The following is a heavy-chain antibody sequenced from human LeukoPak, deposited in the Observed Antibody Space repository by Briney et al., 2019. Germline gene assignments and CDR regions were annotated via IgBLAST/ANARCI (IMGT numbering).Heavy chain of an antibody. CDR3: ARHPLGYYYYMDV. D-gene: IGHD7-27*01. V-gene: IGHV4-4*09. CDR1: GGSISSYY. J-gene: IGHJ6*03. CDR2: IYTSGST. Sequence: PSETLSLTCTVSGGSISSYYWRWIRQPPGKGLEWIGYIYTSGSTNYNPSLKSRVTISVDTSKNQFSLKLSSVTAADTAVYYCARHPLGYYYYMDVWGKGTTVTVSS.